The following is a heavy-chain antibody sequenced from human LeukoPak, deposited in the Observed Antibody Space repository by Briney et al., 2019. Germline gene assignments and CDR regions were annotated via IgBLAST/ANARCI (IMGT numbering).Heavy chain of an antibody. J-gene: IGHJ3*02. Sequence: SETLSLTCAVSGYSISSGYYWGGIRRPPGKGREGIGIIYHSGSTLYNPSLKRGGTISAETVKKQFSLTLRSVPAADTAVYYCARPQGATAMVAFDIWGQGTMVTVSS. D-gene: IGHD2-2*01. CDR3: ARPQGATAMVAFDI. V-gene: IGHV4-38-2*01. CDR1: GYSISSGYY. CDR2: IYHSGST.